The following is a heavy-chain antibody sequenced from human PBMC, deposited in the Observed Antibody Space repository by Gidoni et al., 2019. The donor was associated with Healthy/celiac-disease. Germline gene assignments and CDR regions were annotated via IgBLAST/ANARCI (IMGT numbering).Heavy chain of an antibody. D-gene: IGHD5-12*01. J-gene: IGHJ6*03. Sequence: ADVKKPGESLQISCKGSGYSFTSYCIGWVRQMPGKGLEWMGIIYPGDSDTRYSPSFQGQVTISADKSISTAYLQWSSLKASDTAMYYCARHLVAPTSWYYYYYMDVWGKGTTVTVSS. V-gene: IGHV5-51*01. CDR3: ARHLVAPTSWYYYYYMDV. CDR2: IYPGDSDT. CDR1: GYSFTSYC.